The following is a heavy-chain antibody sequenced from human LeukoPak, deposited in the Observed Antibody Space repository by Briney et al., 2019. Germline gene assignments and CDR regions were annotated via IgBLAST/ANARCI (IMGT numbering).Heavy chain of an antibody. CDR3: AKDQYYYGSGSYYNGGVYFDY. Sequence: PGGSLRLSCAASGFTFSSYAMSWVRQAPGKGLEWVAFIRYDGSNKYYADSVKGRFTISRDNSKNTLYLQMNSLRAEDTAVYYCAKDQYYYGSGSYYNGGVYFDYWGQGTLVTVSS. CDR2: IRYDGSNK. J-gene: IGHJ4*02. CDR1: GFTFSSYA. V-gene: IGHV3-30*02. D-gene: IGHD3-10*01.